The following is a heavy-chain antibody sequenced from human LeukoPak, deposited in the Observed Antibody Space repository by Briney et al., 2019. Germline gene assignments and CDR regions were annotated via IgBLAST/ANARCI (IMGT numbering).Heavy chain of an antibody. CDR3: ARGEYGLFDY. Sequence: SETLSLTCTVSGGSISSYYCSWIRQPAGRGLEWIGRIYTSGSTNYNPSLKSRDTMSVDTSKNQLSLKLSSVTAADTAVYYCARGEYGLFDYWGQGTLVTVSS. CDR2: IYTSGST. CDR1: GGSISSYY. D-gene: IGHD2/OR15-2a*01. J-gene: IGHJ4*02. V-gene: IGHV4-4*07.